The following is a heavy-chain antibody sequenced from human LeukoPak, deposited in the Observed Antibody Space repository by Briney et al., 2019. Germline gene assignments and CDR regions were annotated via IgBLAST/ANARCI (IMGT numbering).Heavy chain of an antibody. Sequence: PSETLSLTCTVSGGSISSYYWSWIRQPPGKGLEWIGRIYTSGSTNYNPSLKSRVTMSVDTSKNQFSLKLSSVTAADTAVYYCARDSEYSSSSAEYYFDYWGQGTLVTVSS. J-gene: IGHJ4*02. CDR1: GGSISSYY. D-gene: IGHD6-6*01. V-gene: IGHV4-4*07. CDR3: ARDSEYSSSSAEYYFDY. CDR2: IYTSGST.